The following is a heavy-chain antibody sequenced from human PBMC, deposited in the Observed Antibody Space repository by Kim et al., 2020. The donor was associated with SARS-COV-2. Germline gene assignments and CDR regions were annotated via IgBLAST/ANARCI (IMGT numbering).Heavy chain of an antibody. D-gene: IGHD6-13*01. CDR3: ARGRAAAGTGGAFDI. V-gene: IGHV3-66*01. J-gene: IGHJ3*02. Sequence: AHSVKGRFTISRDNSKNTLYVQMNSLRAEDMAVYYCARGRAAAGTGGAFDIWGQGTTVTVSS.